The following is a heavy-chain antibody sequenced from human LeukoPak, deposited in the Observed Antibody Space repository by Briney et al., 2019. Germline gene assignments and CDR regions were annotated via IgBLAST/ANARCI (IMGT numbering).Heavy chain of an antibody. V-gene: IGHV4-39*01. CDR3: ARMDIVVVVAATRWGGWFDP. Sequence: SETLSLTCTVSGGSISSSSYYWGWIRQPPGKGLEWIGSIYYSGSTYYNPSLKSRVTISVDTPKNQFSLKLSSVTAADTAVYYCARMDIVVVVAATRWGGWFDPWGQGTLVTVSS. J-gene: IGHJ5*02. D-gene: IGHD2-15*01. CDR1: GGSISSSSYY. CDR2: IYYSGST.